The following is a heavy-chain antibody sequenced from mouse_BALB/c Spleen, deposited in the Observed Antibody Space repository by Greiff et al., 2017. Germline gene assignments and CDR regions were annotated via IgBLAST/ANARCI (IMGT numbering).Heavy chain of an antibody. Sequence: VQVVESGAELVRPGSSVKISCKASGYAFSSYWMNWVKQRPGQGLEWIGQIYPGDGDTNYNGKFKGKATLTADKSSSTAYMQLSSLTSEDSAVYFCAREVITPLAMDYWGQGTSVTVSS. CDR3: AREVITPLAMDY. D-gene: IGHD2-4*01. J-gene: IGHJ4*01. CDR1: GYAFSSYW. V-gene: IGHV1-80*01. CDR2: IYPGDGDT.